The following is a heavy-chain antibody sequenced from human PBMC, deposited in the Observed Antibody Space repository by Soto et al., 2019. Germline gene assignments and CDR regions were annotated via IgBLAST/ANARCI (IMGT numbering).Heavy chain of an antibody. D-gene: IGHD3-22*01. J-gene: IGHJ6*02. CDR2: IIPIFGTA. CDR3: ARNYYDSSGYLYYYYYGMDV. V-gene: IGHV1-69*13. Sequence: GASVKVSCKASGGTFSSYAISWVRQAPGQGLEWMGGIIPIFGTANYAQKFQGRVTITADESTSTAYMELSSLRSEDTAVYYCARNYYDSSGYLYYYYYGMDVWGQGTTVTVSS. CDR1: GGTFSSYA.